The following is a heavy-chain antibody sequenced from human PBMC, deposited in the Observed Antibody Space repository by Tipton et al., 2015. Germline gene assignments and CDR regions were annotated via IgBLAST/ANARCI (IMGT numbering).Heavy chain of an antibody. D-gene: IGHD1-26*01. J-gene: IGHJ6*02. Sequence: SLRLSCAASGFSFSDYYMTWIRQAPAKGLEWVSYISHSGNTIYYADSVKGRFTISRDNAKNSLYLQMNSLRAEDTAVYYCARDYLGGATTDYYYYYGMDVWGQGTTVTVSS. CDR2: ISHSGNTI. CDR1: GFSFSDYY. V-gene: IGHV3-11*01. CDR3: ARDYLGGATTDYYYYYGMDV.